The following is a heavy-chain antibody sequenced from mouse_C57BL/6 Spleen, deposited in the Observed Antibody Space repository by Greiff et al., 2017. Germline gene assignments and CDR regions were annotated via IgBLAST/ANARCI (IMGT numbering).Heavy chain of an antibody. V-gene: IGHV1-82*01. J-gene: IGHJ4*01. CDR1: GYAFSSSW. D-gene: IGHD1-1*01. Sequence: QVQLQQSGPELVKPGASVKISCKASGYAFSSSWMNWVKQRPGKGLEWIGRFYPGGGDTNYNGKFKGKATLTADKSSSTAYMQLSSLTSEDSAVYFCARSGLLRYAMDYWGQGTSLTVSS. CDR3: ARSGLLRYAMDY. CDR2: FYPGGGDT.